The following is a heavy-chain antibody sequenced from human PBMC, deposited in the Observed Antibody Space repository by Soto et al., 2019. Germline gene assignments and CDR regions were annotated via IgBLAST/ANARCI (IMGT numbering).Heavy chain of an antibody. Sequence: GGALKISLKGSGYRFTNYLIGWVRQGPGKGLGWMGIIYPGESDTRYSPSFQGQVTFSPDKSISTAYLQWSRLKASDTGRYYCARAYCGSDCYALFADYCGQGTLVTVSS. D-gene: IGHD2-21*02. CDR3: ARAYCGSDCYALFADY. V-gene: IGHV5-51*01. J-gene: IGHJ4*02. CDR2: IYPGESDT. CDR1: GYRFTNYL.